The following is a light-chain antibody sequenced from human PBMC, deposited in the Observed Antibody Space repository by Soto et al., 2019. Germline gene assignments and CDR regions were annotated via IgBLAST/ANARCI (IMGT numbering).Light chain of an antibody. CDR1: QSISSW. Sequence: IQMTQSASTLSACVGDRVTITCRASQSISSWLAWYQQKPGKAPKLLIYKASSLESGVPSRFSGSGSGTEFTLTISSLQPDDFATYYCQQYNSYPFTFGPGTKVDIK. V-gene: IGKV1-5*03. J-gene: IGKJ3*01. CDR3: QQYNSYPFT. CDR2: KAS.